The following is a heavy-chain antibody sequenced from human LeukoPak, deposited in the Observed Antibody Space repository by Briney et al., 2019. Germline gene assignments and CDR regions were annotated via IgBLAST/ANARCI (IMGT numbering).Heavy chain of an antibody. CDR3: ARPATNYGDYYDAFDI. D-gene: IGHD4-17*01. J-gene: IGHJ3*02. Sequence: GESLKISCKGSGYTFTSYWIGWVRQMPGKGLEWMGIIYPGDSDTRYSPSFQGQVTISADKSISTAYLQWSSLKASDTAMYYCARPATNYGDYYDAFDIWGQETMVTVSS. CDR2: IYPGDSDT. CDR1: GYTFTSYW. V-gene: IGHV5-51*01.